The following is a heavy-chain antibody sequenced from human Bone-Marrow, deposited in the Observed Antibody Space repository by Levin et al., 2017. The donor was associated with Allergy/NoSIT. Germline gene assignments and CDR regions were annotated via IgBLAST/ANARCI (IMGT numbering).Heavy chain of an antibody. CDR3: SRRIQPGGQPYFDI. J-gene: IGHJ2*01. D-gene: IGHD1-1*01. V-gene: IGHV3-73*01. CDR2: IQGKANNYAT. Sequence: GESLKISCVASGFTFSDSAVHWVRQASGKGLEWVGRIQGKANNYATTYTASVKGRFTISRDDSKNTAFLQMNSLKTEDTAVYYCSRRIQPGGQPYFDIWGRATLVTVSS. CDR1: GFTFSDSA.